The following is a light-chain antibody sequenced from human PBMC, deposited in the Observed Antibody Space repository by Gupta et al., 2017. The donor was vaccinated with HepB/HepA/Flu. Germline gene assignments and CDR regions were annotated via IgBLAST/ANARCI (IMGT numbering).Light chain of an antibody. V-gene: IGLV10-54*04. CDR2: RNN. CDR1: SDTVGKQG. CDR3: SAWNYSGNAWV. J-gene: IGLJ3*02. Sequence: QPGLTQPPPVPTGWLQPATTTCPGNSDTVGKQGAAWLQQHQGHPPQLLFYRNNNRPSGTSDRFSASGSGDTAALTITGLQPEDEADYYCSAWNYSGNAWVFGGGTGVTVL.